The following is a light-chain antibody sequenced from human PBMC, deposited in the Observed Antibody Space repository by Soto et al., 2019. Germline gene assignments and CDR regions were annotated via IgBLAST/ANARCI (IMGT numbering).Light chain of an antibody. CDR3: QVWDSSSEHVV. V-gene: IGLV3-21*02. J-gene: IGLJ2*01. CDR1: NIGSKS. Sequence: SSELTQPPSVSVAPGQTARITCGGKNIGSKSVHWYQQKPGQAPVLVVYDDSDRPSGIPERFSGSNSGNTATLTISRVEAGDEDDYYCQVWDSSSEHVVFGGGTKVTVL. CDR2: DDS.